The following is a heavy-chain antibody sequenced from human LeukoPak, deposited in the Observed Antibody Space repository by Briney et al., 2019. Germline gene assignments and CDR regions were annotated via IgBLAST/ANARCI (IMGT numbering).Heavy chain of an antibody. D-gene: IGHD5-12*01. CDR1: GYTFTGYY. V-gene: IGHV1-2*04. Sequence: ASVKVSCKASGYTFTGYYMHWVRQAPGQGLEWMGWINPNSGGTNYAQKFQGWVTMTRDTSTSTAYMEVRSLRSDDTAVYYCVRDFPTKSLRHFQYWGEGTLVTVSS. J-gene: IGHJ1*01. CDR2: INPNSGGT. CDR3: VRDFPTKSLRHFQY.